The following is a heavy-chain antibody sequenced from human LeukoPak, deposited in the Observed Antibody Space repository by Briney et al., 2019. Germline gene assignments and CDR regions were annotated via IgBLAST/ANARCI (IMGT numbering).Heavy chain of an antibody. CDR1: GFTFSTYT. CDR3: AIDPNWGTHS. D-gene: IGHD7-27*01. Sequence: GGSLRLSCAASGFTFSTYTMYWVRHPPGKRLEWVSIIGNNGGGIHYADSAKGRFTISRDNFKNALYLQMNSLRVEDTAVYYCAIDPNWGTHSWGQGVLVTVFS. CDR2: IGNNGGGI. V-gene: IGHV3-23*01. J-gene: IGHJ4*02.